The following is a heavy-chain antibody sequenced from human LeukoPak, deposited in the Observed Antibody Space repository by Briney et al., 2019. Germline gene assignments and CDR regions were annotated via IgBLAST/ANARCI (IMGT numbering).Heavy chain of an antibody. J-gene: IGHJ4*02. V-gene: IGHV4-34*01. CDR2: INHSGST. Sequence: SETLSLTCAVYGGSFSGYYWSWIRQPPGKGLEWIGEINHSGSTNYNPSLKNRVTISVDTSKNQFSLKLSSVTAADTAVYYCARDSLGELSLSPYYCDYWGQGTLVTVSS. D-gene: IGHD3-16*02. CDR1: GGSFSGYY. CDR3: ARDSLGELSLSPYYCDY.